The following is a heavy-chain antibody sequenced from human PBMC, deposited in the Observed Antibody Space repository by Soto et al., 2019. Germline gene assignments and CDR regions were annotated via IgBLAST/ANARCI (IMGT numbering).Heavy chain of an antibody. CDR1: GGSISSGGYY. CDR3: ARGRFGELDRFDY. CDR2: IYYSGST. J-gene: IGHJ4*02. Sequence: SETLSLTCTVSGGSISSGGYYWSWIRQHPGKGLEWIGYIYYSGSTYYNPSLKSRVTISVDTSKXQFSLKLSSVTXADXXXXYCARGRFGELDRFDYWGQGTLVTVSS. V-gene: IGHV4-31*03. D-gene: IGHD3-10*01.